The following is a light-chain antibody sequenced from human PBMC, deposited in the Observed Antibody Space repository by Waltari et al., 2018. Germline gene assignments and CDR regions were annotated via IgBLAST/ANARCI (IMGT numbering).Light chain of an antibody. V-gene: IGLV1-40*01. CDR1: SSNIGAGYD. CDR3: QSYDRSLSVRV. Sequence: QSVLTQPPSVSGAPGQRVTISCTGSSSNIGAGYDVHWYQQLPGSAPKLLIYATTVRPRGVPDLFSGSKSGTSASLAITGLQAEDEADYYCQSYDRSLSVRVFGGGTKLTVL. J-gene: IGLJ2*01. CDR2: ATT.